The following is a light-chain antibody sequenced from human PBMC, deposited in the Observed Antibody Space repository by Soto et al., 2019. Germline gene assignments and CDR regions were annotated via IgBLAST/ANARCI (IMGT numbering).Light chain of an antibody. CDR1: SSDVGGYNY. V-gene: IGLV2-8*01. J-gene: IGLJ3*02. CDR3: SSYAGSNNLV. Sequence: QSALTQPPSASGSPGQSVTISCTGTSSDVGGYNYVSWFQRHPGKAPKLMIYEVFKRPSGVPDRFSGSKSGTTASLTVSGLQAEEEADYYCSSYAGSNNLVFGGGTKLTVL. CDR2: EVF.